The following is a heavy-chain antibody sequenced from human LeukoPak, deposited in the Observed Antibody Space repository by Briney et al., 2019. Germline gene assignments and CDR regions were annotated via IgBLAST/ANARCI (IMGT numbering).Heavy chain of an antibody. CDR3: ARVFQLPFNYFDP. J-gene: IGHJ5*02. CDR2: IHSSGTT. V-gene: IGHV4-61*02. Sequence: PSETLSLTCTVSGGSISSDNYYWSWIRQPAGKGLEWIGRIHSSGTTNYNPYLKSRVTISVDTSDNRFSLKLTSVIAADTAVYYCARVFQLPFNYFDPWGQGALVTASS. CDR1: GGSISSDNYY.